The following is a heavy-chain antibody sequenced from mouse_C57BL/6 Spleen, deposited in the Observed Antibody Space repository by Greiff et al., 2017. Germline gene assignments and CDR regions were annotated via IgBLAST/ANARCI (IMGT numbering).Heavy chain of an antibody. CDR3: ARCELLGPMDY. J-gene: IGHJ4*01. D-gene: IGHD1-1*01. CDR2: INPYNCGT. CDR1: GYTFTNYY. Sequence: EVQVVEPGPELVKPGASVKMSCKASGYTFTNYYMNWVKQSHGKSLEWIGVINPYNCGTNYNQKFKGKATLTVDKSSSTAYMQLISLTSEDSAVYYCARCELLGPMDYWGQGTSVTVSA. V-gene: IGHV1-19*01.